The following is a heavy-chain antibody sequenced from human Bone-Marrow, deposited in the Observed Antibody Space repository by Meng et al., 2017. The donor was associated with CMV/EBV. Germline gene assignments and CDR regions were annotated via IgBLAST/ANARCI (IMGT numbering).Heavy chain of an antibody. CDR1: GFTFSNYA. CDR3: AKDAPTPATTLYPFYS. V-gene: IGHV3-23*01. Sequence: GESLKISCAASGFTFSNYAMNWVRQAPGKGLEWVSGIRSSGANTYYADSVKGRFTISRDNAKNTLYLQMNSLRAEDTALYYCAKDAPTPATTLYPFYSWGQGTLVTVSS. D-gene: IGHD2-8*01. J-gene: IGHJ4*02. CDR2: IRSSGANT.